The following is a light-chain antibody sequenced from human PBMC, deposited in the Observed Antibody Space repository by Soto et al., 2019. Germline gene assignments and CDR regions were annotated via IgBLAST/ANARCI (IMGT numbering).Light chain of an antibody. CDR1: QSVSRR. Sequence: THSPSTLCAAVGDTATLSCRASQSVSRRLAWYQQRPGQSPRLLISGASMRASGVPVRFIGSWSGTDFTLTITRLEPEDFAVYYCQQYGGSPITFGLGTRLEIK. CDR3: QQYGGSPIT. J-gene: IGKJ5*01. CDR2: GAS. V-gene: IGKV3-20*01.